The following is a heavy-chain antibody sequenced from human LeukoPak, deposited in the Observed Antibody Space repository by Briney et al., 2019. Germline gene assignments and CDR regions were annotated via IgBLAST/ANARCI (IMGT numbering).Heavy chain of an antibody. J-gene: IGHJ4*02. Sequence: SVKVSCKASGGTFSSYAISWVRQAPGQGLEWMGGIIPIFGTANYAQKFQGRVTITTDESTSTAYMELSSLRSEDTAVYYCARAVTYGDYSRDYWGQGTLVTVSS. CDR1: GGTFSSYA. D-gene: IGHD4-17*01. CDR3: ARAVTYGDYSRDY. CDR2: IIPIFGTA. V-gene: IGHV1-69*05.